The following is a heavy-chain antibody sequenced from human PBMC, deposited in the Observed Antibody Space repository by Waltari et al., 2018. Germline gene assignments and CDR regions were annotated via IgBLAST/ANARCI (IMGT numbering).Heavy chain of an antibody. D-gene: IGHD3-10*01. CDR2: IYHSGST. J-gene: IGHJ3*02. Sequence: VQLVESGGGLVQPGGSLRLSCAASGFTFSSYAMSWVRQAPGKGLEWIGSIYHSGSTYYNPSLKSRVTISVDTSKNQFSLKLSSVTAADTAVYYCASLSMVQGVSDAFDIWGQGTMVTVSS. CDR3: ASLSMVQGVSDAFDI. CDR1: GFTFSSYA. V-gene: IGHV4-38-2*01.